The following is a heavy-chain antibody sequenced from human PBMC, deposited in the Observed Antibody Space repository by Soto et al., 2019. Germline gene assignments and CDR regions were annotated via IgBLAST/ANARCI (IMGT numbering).Heavy chain of an antibody. CDR2: IDWDDDK. CDR1: GFSLSTSGRC. Sequence: SGPTLVNPTQTLTLTCTFSGFSLSTSGRCVSWIRQPPGKALEWLARIDWDDDKYYSTSLKTRLTISKDTSKNQVVLTMTNMDPVDTATYYCAVGPYYYYYMDVWGKGTTVTVSS. V-gene: IGHV2-70*11. CDR3: AVGPYYYYYMDV. J-gene: IGHJ6*03.